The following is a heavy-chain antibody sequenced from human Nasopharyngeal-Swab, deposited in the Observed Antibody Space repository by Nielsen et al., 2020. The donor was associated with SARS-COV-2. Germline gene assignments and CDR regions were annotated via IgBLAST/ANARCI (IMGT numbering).Heavy chain of an antibody. CDR1: GVSISSFH. D-gene: IGHD5-18*01. Sequence: SETLSLTCSVSGVSISSFHWCWIRQPPGKGLEWIGNIYYHGSANYNPSLKSRVSISVDTSKNQFSLKLSSVTAADTAVYYCARSGYSYGLPVGYFGHWGQGTLVTVSS. V-gene: IGHV4-59*01. J-gene: IGHJ4*02. CDR3: ARSGYSYGLPVGYFGH. CDR2: IYYHGSA.